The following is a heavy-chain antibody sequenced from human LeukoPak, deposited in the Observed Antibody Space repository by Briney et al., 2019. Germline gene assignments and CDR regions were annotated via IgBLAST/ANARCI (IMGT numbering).Heavy chain of an antibody. D-gene: IGHD3-10*01. Sequence: PGGSLRLSCAASGFTFSSSAMHWVRQAPGKGLEWVAVISYDESNKYYADSVKGRFTISRDNSKNTLYLQMNSLRGEDTAVYYCAKDFGRNLGGPGYWGRGTLVIVSS. CDR2: ISYDESNK. CDR1: GFTFSSSA. CDR3: AKDFGRNLGGPGY. V-gene: IGHV3-30*18. J-gene: IGHJ4*02.